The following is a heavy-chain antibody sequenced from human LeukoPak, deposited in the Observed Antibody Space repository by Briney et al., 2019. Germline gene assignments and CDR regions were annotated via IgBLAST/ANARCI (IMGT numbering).Heavy chain of an antibody. Sequence: ASVKVSCKVSGYTLTELSMHWVRQAPGKGLEWMGGFDPEDGETIYAQKFQGRVTMTEDTSTDTAYMELSSLRSEDTAVYYCAKEKSGYSYAHPDYWGQGTLVTVSS. CDR1: GYTLTELS. D-gene: IGHD5-18*01. CDR3: AKEKSGYSYAHPDY. V-gene: IGHV1-24*01. CDR2: FDPEDGET. J-gene: IGHJ4*02.